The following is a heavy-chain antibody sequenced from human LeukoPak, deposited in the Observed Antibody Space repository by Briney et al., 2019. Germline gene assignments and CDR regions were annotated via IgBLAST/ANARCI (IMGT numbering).Heavy chain of an antibody. Sequence: PSQTLSLTCTVSGGSISSGGYYWSWIRQPPGKGLEWIGYIYHSGSTYYNPSLKSRVTISVDRSKNQFSLKLSSVTAADTAVYYCARRSAAILGYFRHWGQGTLVTVSS. CDR2: IYHSGST. CDR3: ARRSAAILGYFRH. CDR1: GGSISSGGYY. J-gene: IGHJ1*01. D-gene: IGHD2-2*02. V-gene: IGHV4-30-2*01.